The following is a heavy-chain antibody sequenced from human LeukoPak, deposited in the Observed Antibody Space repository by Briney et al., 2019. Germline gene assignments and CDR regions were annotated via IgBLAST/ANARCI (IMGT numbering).Heavy chain of an antibody. CDR1: AFTFSSYG. J-gene: IGHJ4*02. D-gene: IGHD1-26*01. Sequence: PGGSLRLSCAASAFTFSSYGMNWVRQAPGNGLEWVSYISRSGSSSFHTDSVKGRFSISRDNAKNSTYMQMNRLLSEDTAVHYCVREGGIDTDYWGQGTLVTVSS. CDR2: ISRSGSSS. V-gene: IGHV3-48*03. CDR3: VREGGIDTDY.